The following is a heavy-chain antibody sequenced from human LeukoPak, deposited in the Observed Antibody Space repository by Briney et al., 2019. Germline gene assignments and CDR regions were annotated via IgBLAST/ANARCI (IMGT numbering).Heavy chain of an antibody. V-gene: IGHV4-34*01. D-gene: IGHD3-22*01. Sequence: SETLSLTCAVYGGSFSGYYWSWIRQPPGKGLEWIGEINHSGSTNYNPSLKSRVTISVDTSKNQFSLKLSSVTAADTAVYYCARVFSTNYYDNRGWFDPWGQGTLVTVSS. CDR2: INHSGST. J-gene: IGHJ5*02. CDR3: ARVFSTNYYDNRGWFDP. CDR1: GGSFSGYY.